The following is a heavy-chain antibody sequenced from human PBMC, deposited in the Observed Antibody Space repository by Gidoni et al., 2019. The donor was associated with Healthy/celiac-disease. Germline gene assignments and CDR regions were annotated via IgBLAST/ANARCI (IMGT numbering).Heavy chain of an antibody. Sequence: LQLQESGPGLVKPSETLSLTCTVSGGSISSRSYYWGWIRQPPGKGLEWIGSIYYSGSTYYNPALKSRVTISVDTSKNQFSLKLSAVTAADTAVYYCARHDCSGGSCYSGDFDYWGQGTLVTVSS. V-gene: IGHV4-39*01. CDR2: IYYSGST. CDR1: GGSISSRSYY. J-gene: IGHJ4*02. D-gene: IGHD2-15*01. CDR3: ARHDCSGGSCYSGDFDY.